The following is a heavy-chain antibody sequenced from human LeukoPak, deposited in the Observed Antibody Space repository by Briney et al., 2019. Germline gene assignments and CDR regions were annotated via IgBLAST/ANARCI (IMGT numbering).Heavy chain of an antibody. V-gene: IGHV1-69*04. CDR2: IIPILGIA. J-gene: IGHJ6*02. CDR3: ARDLTTTVTTYYYYGMDV. Sequence: GASVKVSCKASGGTFSSYAISWVRQAPGQGLEWMGRIIPILGIANYAQKFQGRVTITADKSTSTAYMELSSLRSEDTAVYYCARDLTTTVTTYYYYGMDVWGQGTTVTVSS. CDR1: GGTFSSYA. D-gene: IGHD4-17*01.